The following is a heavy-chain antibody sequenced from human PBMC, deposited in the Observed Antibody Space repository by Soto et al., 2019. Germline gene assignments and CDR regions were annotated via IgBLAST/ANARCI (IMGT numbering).Heavy chain of an antibody. CDR2: IIPLFGTA. J-gene: IGHJ4*02. CDR3: ASPKGSYSSGYYCVDY. V-gene: IGHV1-69*01. Sequence: QVQLVQSGAEVKQPGSSVKVSCKTSGGTFSTYAIYWVRQAPGQGLEWMGAIIPLFGTADYAQKFQGRVTITADESTSTAYMELSSLRSEDTAVYYCASPKGSYSSGYYCVDYWGQGNLVTVSS. D-gene: IGHD6-19*01. CDR1: GGTFSTYA.